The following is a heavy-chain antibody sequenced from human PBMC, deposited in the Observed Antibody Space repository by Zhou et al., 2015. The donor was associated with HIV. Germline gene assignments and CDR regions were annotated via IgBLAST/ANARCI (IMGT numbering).Heavy chain of an antibody. CDR3: ARDQSSYGFSADS. Sequence: QVQLVQSGAEVKKPGASLRLSCKTSGFSFTSYFIHWVRQAPGQGLEWLGIINSSLGNTNYAQRFQGRIIMTRDASTSTVYMELSSLTSEDTAVYFCARDQSSYGFSADSWGQGSLVTVSS. V-gene: IGHV1-46*01. J-gene: IGHJ4*02. CDR1: GFSFTSYF. D-gene: IGHD5-18*01. CDR2: INSSLGNT.